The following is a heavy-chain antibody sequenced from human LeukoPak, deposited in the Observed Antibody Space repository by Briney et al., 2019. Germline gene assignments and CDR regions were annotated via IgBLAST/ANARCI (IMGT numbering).Heavy chain of an antibody. J-gene: IGHJ4*02. CDR2: IYSDSGGST. Sequence: GGSLRLSCAASGFTVSSNYMSWVRQAPGKGLEWVSVIYSDSGGSTYYADSVKGRFTMSRDNSKNTLYLHLNSLRAEDTAVYYCARGFTHDYGDYFDYWGQGTLVTVSS. CDR3: ARGFTHDYGDYFDY. D-gene: IGHD4-17*01. V-gene: IGHV3-66*01. CDR1: GFTVSSNY.